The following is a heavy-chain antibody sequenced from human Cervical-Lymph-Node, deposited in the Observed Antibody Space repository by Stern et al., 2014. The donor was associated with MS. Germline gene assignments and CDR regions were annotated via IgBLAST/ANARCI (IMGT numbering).Heavy chain of an antibody. Sequence: VQLVESGGGLVQPGRSLRLSCAASGFTFDAYAMHWVRQDPGKGLEWVSGISWNSGSIDYADSVKGRFTISRDNAKNSLYLQMNSLRAEDTALYYCAKGRGYILDYWGQGTLVTVSS. V-gene: IGHV3-9*01. D-gene: IGHD5-18*01. CDR2: ISWNSGSI. CDR3: AKGRGYILDY. CDR1: GFTFDAYA. J-gene: IGHJ4*02.